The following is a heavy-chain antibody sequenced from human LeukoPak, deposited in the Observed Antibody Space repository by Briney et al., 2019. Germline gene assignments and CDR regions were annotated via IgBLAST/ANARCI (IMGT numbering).Heavy chain of an antibody. V-gene: IGHV3-7*03. CDR1: GFTFSSYW. Sequence: GGSLRLSCAASGFTFSSYWMSWVRQAPGKGLEWVANIKQDGSEKYYVDSVKGRFTISRDNAKNSLYLQMNSLRAEDTALYYCAREWGTGYSSSWFDYWGQGTLVTVSS. D-gene: IGHD6-13*01. CDR3: AREWGTGYSSSWFDY. CDR2: IKQDGSEK. J-gene: IGHJ4*02.